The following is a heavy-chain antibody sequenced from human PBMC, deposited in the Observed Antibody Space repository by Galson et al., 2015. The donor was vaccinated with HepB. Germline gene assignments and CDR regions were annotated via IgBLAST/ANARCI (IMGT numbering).Heavy chain of an antibody. CDR1: GFTFSSYW. Sequence: SLRLSCAASGFTFSSYWMHWVRQAPGKGLVWVSRIDSDGSSTIYADSVKGRFTVSRDNGKNTLYLQMSGLRVEDTALYYCVRDANIAASGKLYDYWGQGTLVTVSS. J-gene: IGHJ4*02. CDR2: IDSDGSST. CDR3: VRDANIAASGKLYDY. D-gene: IGHD6-13*01. V-gene: IGHV3-74*01.